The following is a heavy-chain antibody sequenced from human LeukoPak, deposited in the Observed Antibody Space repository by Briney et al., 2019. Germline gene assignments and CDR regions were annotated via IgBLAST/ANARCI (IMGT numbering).Heavy chain of an antibody. D-gene: IGHD6-19*01. J-gene: IGHJ4*02. V-gene: IGHV3-21*01. CDR1: GFTFSAFS. CDR2: ISSSSSDI. Sequence: GGSLRLSCAASGFTFSAFSMNWVRQAPGKGLEWVSAISSSSSDIYYTDSVKGRFTISRDNANNFLYLQVSSLRAEDTAVYYCATGYTSGTRIDYWGQGTQVSVSS. CDR3: ATGYTSGTRIDY.